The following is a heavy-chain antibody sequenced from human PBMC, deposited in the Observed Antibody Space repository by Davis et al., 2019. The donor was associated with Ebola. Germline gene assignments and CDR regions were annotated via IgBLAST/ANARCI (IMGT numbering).Heavy chain of an antibody. CDR2: IYYSGST. CDR1: GGSISSLY. J-gene: IGHJ3*02. CDR3: ARRTRSAMSTIFHDAFDI. D-gene: IGHD5-24*01. V-gene: IGHV4-59*11. Sequence: SETLSLTCTVSGGSISSLYWSWIRQPPGKGLEWIGYIYYSGSTDYNPSLKSRVTISVDTSKNQFSLKLSSVTAADTAVYYCARRTRSAMSTIFHDAFDIWGQGTMVTVSS.